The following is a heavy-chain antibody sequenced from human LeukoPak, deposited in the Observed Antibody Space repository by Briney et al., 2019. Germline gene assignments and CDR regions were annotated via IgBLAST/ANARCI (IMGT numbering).Heavy chain of an antibody. CDR3: ARQLGGLNWFDP. CDR2: IYYSGST. Sequence: PSQTLSLTCTVSGGSISSGSYYWGWIRQPPGKGVEGIGSIYYSGSTYCNPSLKSRVTISVDTSKNQFSLKLSSVTVADTAVYYCARQLGGLNWFDPWGQGTLVTVSS. V-gene: IGHV4-39*01. D-gene: IGHD2-15*01. J-gene: IGHJ5*02. CDR1: GGSISSGSYY.